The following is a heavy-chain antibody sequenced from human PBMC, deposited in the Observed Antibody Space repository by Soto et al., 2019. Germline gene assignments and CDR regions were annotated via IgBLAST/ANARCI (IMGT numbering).Heavy chain of an antibody. J-gene: IGHJ4*02. Sequence: HPGGSLRLSCAVSGFPFNRYGMSWVRQAPGKGLEWVSRISPSGDPAYADLVEGRFTVSRDNSKNTLFLLMNSLRADDTAIYYCTVRGPFSVSGVPTTLDSWGQGTPVTVSS. D-gene: IGHD3-3*02. CDR1: GFPFNRYG. V-gene: IGHV3-23*01. CDR2: ISPSGDP. CDR3: TVRGPFSVSGVPTTLDS.